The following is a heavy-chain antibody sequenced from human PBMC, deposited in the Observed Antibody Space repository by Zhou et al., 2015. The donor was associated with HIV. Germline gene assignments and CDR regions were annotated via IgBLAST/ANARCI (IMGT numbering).Heavy chain of an antibody. J-gene: IGHJ2*01. D-gene: IGHD7-27*01. Sequence: LVQSGAEVKKPGSSVKVSCQAPGDSFISSYAISWVRQAPGQGLEWMGGIIPAFSKTNYAQKFQGRVTITADESTTIGYMELRSLRSEDTAVYYCAREGWGSWYFDLWGRGTLVSVSS. CDR1: GDSFISSYA. CDR3: AREGWGSWYFDL. CDR2: IIPAFSKT. V-gene: IGHV1-69*01.